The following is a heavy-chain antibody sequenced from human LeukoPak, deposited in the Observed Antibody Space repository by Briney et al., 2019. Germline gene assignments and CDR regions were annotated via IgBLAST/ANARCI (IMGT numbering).Heavy chain of an antibody. Sequence: SETLSLTCTVSGGSISSSSYYWGWIRQPPGKGLEWIGSIYYSGSTYYNPSLKSRVTISVDTSKNQFSLKLSSVTAADAAVYYCVRSDDFWSGYYGYWGQGTLVTVSS. J-gene: IGHJ4*02. CDR2: IYYSGST. D-gene: IGHD3-3*01. CDR3: VRSDDFWSGYYGY. V-gene: IGHV4-39*07. CDR1: GGSISSSSYY.